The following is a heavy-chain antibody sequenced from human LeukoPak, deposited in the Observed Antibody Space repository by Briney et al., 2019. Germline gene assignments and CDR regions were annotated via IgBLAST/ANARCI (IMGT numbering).Heavy chain of an antibody. D-gene: IGHD1-26*01. CDR1: GFTSSSYE. J-gene: IGHJ5*02. V-gene: IGHV3-21*01. CDR2: ISSSSSYI. Sequence: GGSLRLSCAASGFTSSSYEMNWVRQAPGKGLEWVSYISSSSSYIYYADSVKGRFTFSRDNAKNSLSLQMNSLRAEDTAVYYCARDGEVGVGRWFDPWGQGTLVTVSS. CDR3: ARDGEVGVGRWFDP.